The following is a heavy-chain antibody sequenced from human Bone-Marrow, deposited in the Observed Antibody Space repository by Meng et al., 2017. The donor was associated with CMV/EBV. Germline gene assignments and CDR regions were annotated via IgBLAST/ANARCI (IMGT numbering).Heavy chain of an antibody. CDR1: GSTFDDYT. CDR2: ISWDGGST. J-gene: IGHJ6*02. Sequence: GESLKISCAASGSTFDDYTMHWVRQAPGKGLEWVSLISWDGGSTYYADSVKGRFTISRDNSKNSLYLQMNSLRTEDTALYYCAKDSHIAVAGIGIFGMDVWGQGTTVTVSS. D-gene: IGHD6-19*01. CDR3: AKDSHIAVAGIGIFGMDV. V-gene: IGHV3-43*01.